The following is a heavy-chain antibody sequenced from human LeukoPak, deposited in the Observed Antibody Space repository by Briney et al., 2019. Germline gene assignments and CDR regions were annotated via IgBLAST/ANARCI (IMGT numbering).Heavy chain of an antibody. CDR1: GFTVSSNS. D-gene: IGHD2-15*01. Sequence: GGSLRLSCTVSGFTVSSNSMSWVRQAPGKGLEWVSFIYSDNTHYSDSVKGRFTISRDNSKNTLYLQMNSLRAEDTAVYYCARDASRYCSGGNCYSGLLGYFDYWGQGTLVTVSS. J-gene: IGHJ4*02. CDR3: ARDASRYCSGGNCYSGLLGYFDY. CDR2: IYSDNT. V-gene: IGHV3-53*01.